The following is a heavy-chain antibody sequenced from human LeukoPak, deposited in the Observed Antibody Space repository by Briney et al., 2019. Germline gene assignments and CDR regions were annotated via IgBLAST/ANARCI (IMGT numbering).Heavy chain of an antibody. J-gene: IGHJ6*02. CDR1: GGSISNYY. Sequence: SETLSLTCAVSGGSISNYYWSWIRQPPGKGLEWIGYIYYSGNTNYNPSLKSRVTISVDTSKNQFSLKLSSVIAADTAVYYCGRQLPPYYYIMDVWGQGTTVTVSS. D-gene: IGHD5-24*01. CDR2: IYYSGNT. CDR3: GRQLPPYYYIMDV. V-gene: IGHV4-59*01.